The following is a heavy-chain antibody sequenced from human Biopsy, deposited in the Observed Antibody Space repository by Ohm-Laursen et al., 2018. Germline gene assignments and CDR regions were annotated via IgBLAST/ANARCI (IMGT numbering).Heavy chain of an antibody. CDR1: GFTYTNYA. J-gene: IGHJ4*02. D-gene: IGHD4-17*01. CDR3: AKPADSYGSEFYFDY. CDR2: ITTSGETT. Sequence: SLRLSCTASGFTYTNYAMSWVRQAPGKGLEWVSAITTSGETTYYTDPVKGRFAISRDNSKNTLYLRMNSLRAEDTAVYYCAKPADSYGSEFYFDYWGQGTLVTVSS. V-gene: IGHV3-23*01.